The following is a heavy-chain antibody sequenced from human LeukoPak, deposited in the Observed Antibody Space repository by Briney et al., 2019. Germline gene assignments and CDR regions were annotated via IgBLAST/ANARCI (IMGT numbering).Heavy chain of an antibody. CDR3: ARSPIYGRGYFDL. CDR2: IYHSGST. V-gene: IGHV4-30-2*01. D-gene: IGHD4-17*01. CDR1: GGSISSGGYS. J-gene: IGHJ2*01. Sequence: PSETLSLTCAVSGGSISSGGYSWSWIRQPPGKGLEWIGYIYHSGSTYYNPSLKSRVTISVDRSKNQFSLKLSSVTAADTAVYYCARSPIYGRGYFDLWGRGTLVTASS.